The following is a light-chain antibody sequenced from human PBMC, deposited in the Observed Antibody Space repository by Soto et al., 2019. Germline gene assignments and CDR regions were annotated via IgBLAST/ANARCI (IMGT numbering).Light chain of an antibody. Sequence: DIVMTQSPDTLVVSLGERATISCKSSQRVLCSSNNKNCLAWYKQTPGQPPKLLTYCASTRESVVPDRFSGSGSGTDLTLTNSSLQPEDVVDYYCQQLTFGQGKRLEIK. J-gene: IGKJ5*01. V-gene: IGKV4-1*01. CDR2: CAS. CDR3: QQLT. CDR1: QRVLCSSNNKNC.